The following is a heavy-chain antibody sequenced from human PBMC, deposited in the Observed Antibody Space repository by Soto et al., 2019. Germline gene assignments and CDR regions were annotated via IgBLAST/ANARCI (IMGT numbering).Heavy chain of an antibody. V-gene: IGHV3-23*01. CDR1: GRTFGSSA. Sequence: EVQLLESGGDLKQPGGSLRLSCVAYGRTFGSSAMTWVRQAPGEGLQWVSTITETGGDAKYADSVRGRFVISRDNSKKTLYLQMTSLTAEDSAMYYCARGSTDSYPGSRIFDFWGRGTLVTGSS. J-gene: IGHJ4*02. D-gene: IGHD3-10*01. CDR3: ARGSTDSYPGSRIFDF. CDR2: ITETGGDA.